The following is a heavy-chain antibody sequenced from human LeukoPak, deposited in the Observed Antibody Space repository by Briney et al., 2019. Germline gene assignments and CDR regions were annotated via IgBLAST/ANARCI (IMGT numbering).Heavy chain of an antibody. Sequence: SETLSLACTVSGGSTISSSYYWGWIRQPPGKGLEWIGAIYYSGSTNYNPSLKSRVTISVDTSKNQFSLKLSSVTAADTAVYSCARGVPYYDFWSGYTPRLYYMDVWGKGTTVTVSS. V-gene: IGHV4-39*07. CDR1: GGSTISSSYY. J-gene: IGHJ6*03. CDR3: ARGVPYYDFWSGYTPRLYYMDV. D-gene: IGHD3-3*01. CDR2: IYYSGST.